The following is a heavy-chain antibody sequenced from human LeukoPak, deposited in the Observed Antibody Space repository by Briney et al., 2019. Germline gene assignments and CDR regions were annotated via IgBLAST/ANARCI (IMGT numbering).Heavy chain of an antibody. Sequence: ASVKVSCKASGSTFTDYYMHWVRQAPGQGLEWMGWINPNSGGTNYAQKFQGRVTMTRDTSISTANMELSRLRFDDTAVYYCARDPGSGYSFLYYFDYWGQGTLVTVSS. CDR3: ARDPGSGYSFLYYFDY. V-gene: IGHV1-2*02. CDR2: INPNSGGT. J-gene: IGHJ4*02. D-gene: IGHD5-18*01. CDR1: GSTFTDYY.